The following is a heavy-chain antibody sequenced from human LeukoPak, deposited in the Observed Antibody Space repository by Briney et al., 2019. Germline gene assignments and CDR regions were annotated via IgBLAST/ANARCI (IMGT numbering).Heavy chain of an antibody. D-gene: IGHD6-13*01. V-gene: IGHV4-34*01. Sequence: PSETLSLTCAVYGGSFSGYYWSWIRQPPGKGLEWIGEINHSGSTNYNPSLKSRVTISVDTSKNQFSLKLSSVTAADTAVYYCARDGRGIAAAGTTPGKGNWFDPWGQGTLVTVSS. J-gene: IGHJ5*02. CDR1: GGSFSGYY. CDR2: INHSGST. CDR3: ARDGRGIAAAGTTPGKGNWFDP.